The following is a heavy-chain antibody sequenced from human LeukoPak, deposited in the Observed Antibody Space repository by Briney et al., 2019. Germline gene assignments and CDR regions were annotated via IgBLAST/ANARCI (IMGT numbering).Heavy chain of an antibody. V-gene: IGHV3-33*06. CDR3: AKGSSSSGYINWFDP. CDR1: GFTFSSYG. Sequence: GGSLRLSCAASGFTFSSYGMHWVRQAPGKGLEWVAVIWYDGSNKYYADSVKGRFTISRDNSKNTLYLQMNSLRAEDTAVYYCAKGSSSSGYINWFDPWGQGTLVTVSS. D-gene: IGHD3-22*01. J-gene: IGHJ5*02. CDR2: IWYDGSNK.